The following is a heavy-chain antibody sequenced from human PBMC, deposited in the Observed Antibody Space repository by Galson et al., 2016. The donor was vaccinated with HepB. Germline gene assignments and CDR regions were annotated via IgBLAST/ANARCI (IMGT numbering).Heavy chain of an antibody. CDR3: ARVEGSSVYYHGMDV. CDR2: IYYSGST. CDR1: DDSISTYY. Sequence: SETLSLTCTVSDDSISTYYWSWIRQPPGKGLEWIGYIYYSGSTNYKPSLKSRVTISLDTSKNQISLKLSSVTAADTAVYYCARVEGSSVYYHGMDVWGQGTTVTVSS. J-gene: IGHJ6*02. D-gene: IGHD6-6*01. V-gene: IGHV4-59*01.